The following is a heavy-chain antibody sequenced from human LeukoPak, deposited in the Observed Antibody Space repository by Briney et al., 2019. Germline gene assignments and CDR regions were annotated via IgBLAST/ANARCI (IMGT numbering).Heavy chain of an antibody. CDR2: IRWNSNNI. CDR1: GFTFDDSA. CDR3: AKATDYYYMDV. D-gene: IGHD2-21*02. V-gene: IGHV3-9*01. J-gene: IGHJ6*03. Sequence: PGRSLRLSCAASGFTFDDSAMHWVRQPPGKGLEWVSGIRWNSNNIGYADSVKGRFTISRDNAKNSLYLQMNSLRPEDTALYYCAKATDYYYMDVWGKGTTVTISS.